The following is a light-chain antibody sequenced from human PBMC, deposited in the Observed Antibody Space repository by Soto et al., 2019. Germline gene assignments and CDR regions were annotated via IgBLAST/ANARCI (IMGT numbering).Light chain of an antibody. J-gene: IGLJ1*01. CDR1: SSDVGGNKY. CDR3: SAFTGTSYV. CDR2: DVS. Sequence: QSVRTQPASVSVSPGQSITISCTGTSSDVGGNKYVSWYQQYPGKAPKLMICDVSNRPSGVSNRFSGSKSGNTASLTISGLQAEDEADYYCSAFTGTSYVFGTGTKVTV. V-gene: IGLV2-14*03.